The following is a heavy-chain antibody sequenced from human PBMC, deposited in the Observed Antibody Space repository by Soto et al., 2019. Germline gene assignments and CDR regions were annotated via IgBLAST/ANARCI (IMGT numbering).Heavy chain of an antibody. CDR3: ARVFSRGIGGYFDY. J-gene: IGHJ4*02. CDR1: SGSISSSNW. CDR2: TYHSGST. V-gene: IGHV4-4*02. D-gene: IGHD3-10*01. Sequence: QVQLQESGPGLVKPSGTLSLTCAVSSGSISSSNWWSWVRQPPGKGLEWIGETYHSGSTNYNPSLKSRVTISVDKSKNQFSLKLSSVTAADTAVYYCARVFSRGIGGYFDYWGQGTLVTVSS.